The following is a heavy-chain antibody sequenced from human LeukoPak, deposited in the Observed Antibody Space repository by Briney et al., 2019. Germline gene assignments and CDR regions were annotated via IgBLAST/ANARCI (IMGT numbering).Heavy chain of an antibody. D-gene: IGHD7-27*01. CDR2: ISPSGGST. CDR1: GYTFTSYY. CDR3: ARDLPSLGYYYYYMDV. V-gene: IGHV1-46*01. J-gene: IGHJ6*03. Sequence: ASVKVSCKASGYTFTSYYLHWVRQAPGQGLEWMGIISPSGGSTSYAQKFQGRVTMTRDTSTSTVYMELSSLRSDDTAVYYCARDLPSLGYYYYYMDVWGKGTTVTVSS.